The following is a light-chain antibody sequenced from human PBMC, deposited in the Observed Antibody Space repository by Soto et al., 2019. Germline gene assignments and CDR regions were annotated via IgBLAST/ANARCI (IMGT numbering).Light chain of an antibody. CDR2: WAS. CDR3: QQYYSTPLT. V-gene: IGKV4-1*01. Sequence: DIVMTQSPDSLAVSLGERATINCKSSQSVLYSSNNKNYLAWYQQKPGQPPKLLIYWASTRESGLPDRFSGSRSETDFTLTTSSLQAEDVAVYYCQQYYSTPLTFGGGTKVEIK. CDR1: QSVLYSSNNKNY. J-gene: IGKJ4*01.